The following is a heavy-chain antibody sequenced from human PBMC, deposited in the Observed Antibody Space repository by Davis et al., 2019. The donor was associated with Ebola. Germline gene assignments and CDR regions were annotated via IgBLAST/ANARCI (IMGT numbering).Heavy chain of an antibody. CDR3: CKVTTGSSSRFDY. CDR1: GFTFSNAW. J-gene: IGHJ4*02. V-gene: IGHV3-15*01. CDR2: IKSKGDGGTT. D-gene: IGHD3-10*01. Sequence: GESLKISCAASGFTFSNAWMSWVRQAPGKGLEWVGRIKSKGDGGTTDYAAPVKGSFTISRDDSKNTLYLQMNSLKTEDTAVYYCCKVTTGSSSRFDYWGQGTLVTVAS.